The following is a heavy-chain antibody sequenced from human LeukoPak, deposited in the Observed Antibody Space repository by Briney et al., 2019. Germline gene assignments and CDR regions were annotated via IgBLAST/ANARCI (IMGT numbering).Heavy chain of an antibody. Sequence: SVKVSCKASGGTFSSYAISWVRQAPRQGLEWMGGIIPIFGTANYAQKFQGRVTITTDESTSTAYMELSSLRSEDTAVYYCARAGNVQPGLVGSEPSPNYYYYYMDVWGKGTTVTVSS. D-gene: IGHD6-6*01. CDR2: IIPIFGTA. V-gene: IGHV1-69*05. J-gene: IGHJ6*03. CDR3: ARAGNVQPGLVGSEPSPNYYYYYMDV. CDR1: GGTFSSYA.